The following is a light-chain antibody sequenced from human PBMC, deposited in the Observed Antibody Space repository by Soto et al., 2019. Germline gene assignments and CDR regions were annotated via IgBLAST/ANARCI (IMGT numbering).Light chain of an antibody. CDR3: HQYDSAPLT. CDR2: KAS. J-gene: IGKJ4*01. CDR1: QNVNIW. Sequence: DVQMTQSPSTLSASVGDRVTITCRASQNVNIWLAWYQQKPGRAPNLLIHKASTLETGVPSRFSGSGSGTEFTLSISSLQPDDVAPYYCHQYDSAPLTFGGGTKVEIK. V-gene: IGKV1-5*03.